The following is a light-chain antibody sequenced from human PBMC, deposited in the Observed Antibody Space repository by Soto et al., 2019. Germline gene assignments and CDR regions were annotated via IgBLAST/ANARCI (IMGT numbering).Light chain of an antibody. CDR1: QSVLYSSNNKNY. CDR3: QQNYSPWT. CDR2: WAS. J-gene: IGKJ1*01. Sequence: DIVLTQSPDSLAVSLGERATINCKSSQSVLYSSNNKNYLAWYQQKPGQSPKLLIYWASTRESGVPDRFSGSGSGTDFTLTISSLQAEDVAVYYCQQNYSPWTFGQGTKVEIK. V-gene: IGKV4-1*01.